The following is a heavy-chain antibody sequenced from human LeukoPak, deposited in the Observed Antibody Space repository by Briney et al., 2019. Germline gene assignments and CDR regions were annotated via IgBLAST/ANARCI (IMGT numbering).Heavy chain of an antibody. Sequence: GGSLRLSCAASGFTFSNAWMNWVRQAPGKGLEWVSYISSSGSTIYYADSVKGRFTISRDNAKNSLYLQMNSLRAEDTAVYYCARGADGYSYGFWGQGTLVTVSS. D-gene: IGHD5-18*01. J-gene: IGHJ4*02. CDR1: GFTFSNAW. V-gene: IGHV3-48*04. CDR3: ARGADGYSYGF. CDR2: ISSSGSTI.